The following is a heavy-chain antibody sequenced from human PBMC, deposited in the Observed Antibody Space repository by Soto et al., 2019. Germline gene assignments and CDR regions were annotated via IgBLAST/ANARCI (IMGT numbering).Heavy chain of an antibody. J-gene: IGHJ6*02. CDR1: GGTFSSYS. V-gene: IGHV1-69*01. D-gene: IGHD3-16*01. CDR2: IIPILNTA. Sequence: QVHLVQSGAEVKKPGSSVRVSCKTSGGTFSSYSFTWVRQAPGQGREWMGEIIPILNTANFAQKFQSRVTITADEPTSTVYMNLTSLSPNDTAVYYCARVYYDATYGFYYYGLDVWGQGTTVTVSS. CDR3: ARVYYDATYGFYYYGLDV.